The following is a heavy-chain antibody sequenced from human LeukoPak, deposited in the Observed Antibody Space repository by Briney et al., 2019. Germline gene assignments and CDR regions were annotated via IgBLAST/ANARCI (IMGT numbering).Heavy chain of an antibody. Sequence: GGSLRLSCAASGFTFDDYAMHWDRQAPGKGLEWVSLISWDGGSTYYADSVKGRFTIPRDNSKNSLYLQMNSLRAEDTALYYCAKGIAAASYYMDVWGKGTTVTVSS. V-gene: IGHV3-43D*03. CDR2: ISWDGGST. J-gene: IGHJ6*03. CDR1: GFTFDDYA. CDR3: AKGIAAASYYMDV. D-gene: IGHD6-13*01.